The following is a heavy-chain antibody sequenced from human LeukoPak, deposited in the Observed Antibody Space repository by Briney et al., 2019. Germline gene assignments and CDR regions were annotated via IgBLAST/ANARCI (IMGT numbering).Heavy chain of an antibody. CDR2: IYTSGST. CDR1: GGSISSYY. D-gene: IGHD1-26*01. V-gene: IGHV4-4*09. CDR3: ARLVGYYYYMDV. Sequence: SETLSLTCPVSGGSISSYYWSWIRQPPGKGLEWIGYIYTSGSTNYNPSLKSRVTISVDTSKNQFSLKLSSVTAADTAVYYCARLVGYYYYMDVWGKGTTVTVSS. J-gene: IGHJ6*03.